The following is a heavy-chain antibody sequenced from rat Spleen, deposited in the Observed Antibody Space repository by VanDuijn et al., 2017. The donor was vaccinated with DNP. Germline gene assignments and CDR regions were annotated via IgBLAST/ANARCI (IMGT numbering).Heavy chain of an antibody. Sequence: EVQLVESGGDLVQPGRSLKLSCVASGFTFNKYWMTWIRQVPGKGLEWVAAITSSGGSTYYPDSVKGRFTISRDNAKNTLYLQMNSLRSEDTATYYCVSRAPGNYYYGGYFDYWGQGVMVTVSS. D-gene: IGHD1-12*02. J-gene: IGHJ2*01. CDR3: VSRAPGNYYYGGYFDY. CDR2: ITSSGGST. V-gene: IGHV5-31*01. CDR1: GFTFNKYW.